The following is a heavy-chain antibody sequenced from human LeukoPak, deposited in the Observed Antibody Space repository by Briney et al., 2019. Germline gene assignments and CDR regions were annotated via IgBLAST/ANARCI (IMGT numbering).Heavy chain of an antibody. CDR3: ARGPSYYDFWSGYSYGY. CDR1: GGSFSGYY. D-gene: IGHD3-3*01. CDR2: INHSGST. J-gene: IGHJ4*02. Sequence: SETLSLTCAVYGGSFSGYYWSWIRQPPGKGLEWIGEINHSGSTNYNPSLESRVTISVDTSKNQFSLKLSSVTAADTAVYYCARGPSYYDFWSGYSYGYWGQGTLVTVSS. V-gene: IGHV4-34*01.